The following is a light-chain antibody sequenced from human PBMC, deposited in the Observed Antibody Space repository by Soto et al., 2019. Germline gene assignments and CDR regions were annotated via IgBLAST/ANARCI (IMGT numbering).Light chain of an antibody. CDR3: QQFGTSPA. CDR2: GVS. CDR1: QRVGSSS. Sequence: EIVLTQSPGTLSLSPGERAILSCRASQRVGSSSLAWYQQRPGQAPRLLIYGVSTRATVIPDRFSGSGSGTYFTLTISRLESEDFAVYFCQQFGTSPAFGGGTKVEIK. J-gene: IGKJ4*01. V-gene: IGKV3-20*01.